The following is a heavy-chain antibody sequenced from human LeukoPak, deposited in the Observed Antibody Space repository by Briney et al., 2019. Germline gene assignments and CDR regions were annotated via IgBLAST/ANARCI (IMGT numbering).Heavy chain of an antibody. J-gene: IGHJ5*02. V-gene: IGHV4-4*07. D-gene: IGHD3-10*01. CDR3: AREVHYYGSGTYFFWFDP. CDR1: GGSISIYY. Sequence: PSETLSLTCTVSGGSISIYYWNWIRQPAGKRLEWIGRIYTSGSTNYNPSLKSRITMAVDTSKNQVSLKLTSVTAADTAIYYCAREVHYYGSGTYFFWFDPWGQGTLATVSS. CDR2: IYTSGST.